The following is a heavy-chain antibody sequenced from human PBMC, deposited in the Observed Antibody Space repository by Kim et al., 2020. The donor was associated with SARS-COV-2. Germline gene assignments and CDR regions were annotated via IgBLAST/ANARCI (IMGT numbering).Heavy chain of an antibody. D-gene: IGHD2-2*01. J-gene: IGHJ4*02. V-gene: IGHV3-23*05. CDR2: RS. Sequence: RSYYADSVKGRFTISRDNSKNTLYLQMTSLRPEDTAVYFCVTKPAGLESWGQGTLVTVSS. CDR3: VTKPAGLES.